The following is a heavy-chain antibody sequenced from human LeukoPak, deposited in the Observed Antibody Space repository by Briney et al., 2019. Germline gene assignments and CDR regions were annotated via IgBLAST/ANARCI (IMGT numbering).Heavy chain of an antibody. J-gene: IGHJ4*02. CDR2: ISGSGGTT. CDR3: AKGGSGWYKYDC. D-gene: IGHD6-19*01. V-gene: IGHV3-23*01. Sequence: PGGSLRLSCAASGFTFISYAMSWVRQAPGKGLEWVSAISGSGGTTYYADSVKGRFTISIDNSKNTLYLQMDSLRAEETAVYYCAKGGSGWYKYDCWGQGTLVSVSS. CDR1: GFTFISYA.